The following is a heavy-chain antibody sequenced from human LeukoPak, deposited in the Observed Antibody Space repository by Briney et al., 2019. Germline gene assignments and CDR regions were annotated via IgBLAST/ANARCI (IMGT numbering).Heavy chain of an antibody. D-gene: IGHD2-15*01. CDR3: ARDVGVYCSGGSCTACDY. CDR1: GFTFSSYS. CDR2: ISGSSSYI. J-gene: IGHJ4*02. Sequence: GGTLRLSCAASGFTFSSYSMNWVRQAPGKGLEWVSSISGSSSYIYYADSVKGRFTISRDNAKKSLYLQMNSLRADDTAVYYCARDVGVYCSGGSCTACDYWGQGTLVTVSS. V-gene: IGHV3-21*01.